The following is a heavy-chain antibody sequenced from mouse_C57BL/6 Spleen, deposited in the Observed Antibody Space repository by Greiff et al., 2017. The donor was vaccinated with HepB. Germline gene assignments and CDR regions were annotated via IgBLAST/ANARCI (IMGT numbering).Heavy chain of an antibody. CDR1: GFNIKDYY. D-gene: IGHD2-5*01. J-gene: IGHJ3*01. Sequence: EVQLQQSGAELVKPGASVKLSCTASGFNIKDYYMHWVKQRTEQGLESIGRIDPEDGETKYAPKFQGKATITADTSSNTAYLQLSSLTSEDAAVYYCIVHYSNSAWFAYWGQGTLVTVSA. V-gene: IGHV14-2*01. CDR3: IVHYSNSAWFAY. CDR2: IDPEDGET.